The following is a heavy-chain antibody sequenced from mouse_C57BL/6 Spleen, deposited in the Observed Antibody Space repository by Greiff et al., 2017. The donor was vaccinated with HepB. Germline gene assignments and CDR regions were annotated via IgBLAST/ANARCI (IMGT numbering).Heavy chain of an antibody. D-gene: IGHD4-1*01. CDR1: GYTFTSYT. V-gene: IGHV1-4*01. CDR2: INPSSGYT. Sequence: VQLQQSGAELARPGASVKMSCKASGYTFTSYTMHWVKQRPGQGLEWIGYINPSSGYTKYNQKFKDKATLTADKSSSTAYMQLSSLTSEDSAVYYCARDWDVPYYAMDYWGQGTSVTVSS. CDR3: ARDWDVPYYAMDY. J-gene: IGHJ4*01.